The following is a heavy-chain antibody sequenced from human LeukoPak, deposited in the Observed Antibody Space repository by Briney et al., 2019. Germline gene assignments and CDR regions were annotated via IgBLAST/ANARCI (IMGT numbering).Heavy chain of an antibody. V-gene: IGHV3-30*03. CDR3: AREMVAVAARSDY. CDR2: ISYDGSNK. CDR1: GFTFTNYG. D-gene: IGHD6-19*01. J-gene: IGHJ4*02. Sequence: GGSLRLSCAASGFTFTNYGMHWVRQVPGKGLEWVAVISYDGSNKYYADSVKGRFTISRDNAKNSLYLQMNRLRVEDTAVYYCAREMVAVAARSDYWGQGTLVTVSS.